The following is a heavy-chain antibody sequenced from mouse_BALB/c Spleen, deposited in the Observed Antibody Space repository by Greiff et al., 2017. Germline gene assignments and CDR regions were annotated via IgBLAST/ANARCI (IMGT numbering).Heavy chain of an antibody. Sequence: EVKLMESGPELMKPGASVKISCKASGYSFTSYYMHWVKQSHGKSLEWIGYIDPFNGGTSYNQKFKGKATLTVDKSSSTAYMHLSSLTSEDSAVYYCARAEGFAYWGQGTLVTVSA. CDR3: ARAEGFAY. V-gene: IGHV1S135*01. J-gene: IGHJ3*01. CDR2: IDPFNGGT. CDR1: GYSFTSYY.